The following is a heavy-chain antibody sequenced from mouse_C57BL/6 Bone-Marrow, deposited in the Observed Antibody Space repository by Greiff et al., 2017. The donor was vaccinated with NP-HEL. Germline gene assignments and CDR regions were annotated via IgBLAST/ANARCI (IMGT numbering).Heavy chain of an antibody. Sequence: QVQLQQPGAELVRPGTSVKLSCKASGYTFTSYWMHWVKQRPGQGLEWIGVIDPSDSYTNYNQKFKGKATLTVDTSSSTAYMQLSSLTSEDSAVYYCAREGVFYAMDYWGQGTSVTVSS. J-gene: IGHJ4*01. V-gene: IGHV1-59*01. CDR1: GYTFTSYW. CDR3: AREGVFYAMDY. CDR2: IDPSDSYT.